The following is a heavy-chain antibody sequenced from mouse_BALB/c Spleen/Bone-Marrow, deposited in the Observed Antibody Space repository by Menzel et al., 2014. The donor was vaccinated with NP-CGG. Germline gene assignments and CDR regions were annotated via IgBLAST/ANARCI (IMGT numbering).Heavy chain of an antibody. CDR2: ISSGSSTI. V-gene: IGHV5-17*02. CDR3: AREGDYGNYWYFDV. CDR1: GFTFSSFG. J-gene: IGHJ1*01. D-gene: IGHD2-1*01. Sequence: VESGGGLVQPGGSRKLSCAASGFTFSSFGMHWVRQAPEKGLEWVAYISSGSSTIYYADAVKGRFTISRDNPKNTLFLQMTSLRSEDTAMYYCAREGDYGNYWYFDVWGAGTTVTVSS.